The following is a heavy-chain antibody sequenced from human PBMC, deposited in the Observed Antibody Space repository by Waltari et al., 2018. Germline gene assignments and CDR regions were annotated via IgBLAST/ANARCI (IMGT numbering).Heavy chain of an antibody. Sequence: EVQLVDSGGGLVKPGGSLRRSCAASVSTFTNYSMRWVRQAPGKGLEWVDNIKEDGSETYYVDSVKGRFTISRDNAKNSLYLQMNSLRVEDTAVYYCARGRYGSFEYWGQGTLVTVSS. CDR2: IKEDGSET. J-gene: IGHJ4*02. CDR1: VSTFTNYS. CDR3: ARGRYGSFEY. D-gene: IGHD1-26*01. V-gene: IGHV3-7*01.